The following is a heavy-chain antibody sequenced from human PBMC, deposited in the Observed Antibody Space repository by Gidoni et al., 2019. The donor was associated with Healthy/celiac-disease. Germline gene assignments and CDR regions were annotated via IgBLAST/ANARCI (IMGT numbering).Heavy chain of an antibody. CDR1: GGSFSGYY. CDR2: INHSGST. V-gene: IGHV4-34*01. D-gene: IGHD2-2*01. CDR3: ARIDCSSTSCTQGWFDP. J-gene: IGHJ5*02. Sequence: QVQLQQWGAGLLKPSETLSPTCAVYGGSFSGYYWSWIRQPPGKGLEWIGEINHSGSTNYNPSLKSLVTISVDTSKNQFSLKLSSVTAADTAVYYCARIDCSSTSCTQGWFDPWGQGTLVTVSS.